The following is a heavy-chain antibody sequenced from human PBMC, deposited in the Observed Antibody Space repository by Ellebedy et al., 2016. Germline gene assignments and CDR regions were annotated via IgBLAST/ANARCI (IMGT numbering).Heavy chain of an antibody. CDR1: GFTVSTNY. CDR3: VKAYTDRSSYFYGIDV. Sequence: GGSLRLSCAASGFTVSTNYMKWVRQAPGKGLEWVSAIFSDGNTYYADSVKGRFTISRDNSKNTLYLQMSSLRTEDTAVYYCVKAYTDRSSYFYGIDVWGLGTTVTVSS. D-gene: IGHD6-6*01. CDR2: IFSDGNT. J-gene: IGHJ6*02. V-gene: IGHV3-53*05.